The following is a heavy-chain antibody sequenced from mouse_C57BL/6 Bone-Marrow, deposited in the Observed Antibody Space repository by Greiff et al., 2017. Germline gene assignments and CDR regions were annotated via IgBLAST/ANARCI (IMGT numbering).Heavy chain of an antibody. V-gene: IGHV1-64*01. J-gene: IGHJ4*01. CDR3: ARSYDYDDYTMGY. CDR2: MHPNGGSP. CDR1: GYTFTNYW. D-gene: IGHD2-4*01. Sequence: QVQLQQPGAELVKPGASVKLSCKASGYTFTNYWMHWVKQRPGQGLEWIGMMHPNGGSPDYNEKFKSEATLSVDKSSRTAYMELSSLTSEDSAVYYCARSYDYDDYTMGYWGLGTSVTVSS.